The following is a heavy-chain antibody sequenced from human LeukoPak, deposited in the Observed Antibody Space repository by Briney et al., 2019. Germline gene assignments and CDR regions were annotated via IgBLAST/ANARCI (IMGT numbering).Heavy chain of an antibody. Sequence: GGSLRLSCAASGFTFSNAWMSWVRQAPGKGLEWVGRIKRKTDGGTTDYGAPVKGRFTILRDDSKNTLWLQMNSLKTEDTAVYYCTTDLTYCSGGTCYPPGFDYWGQGTLVTVSS. CDR2: IKRKTDGGTT. D-gene: IGHD2-15*01. V-gene: IGHV3-15*01. CDR3: TTDLTYCSGGTCYPPGFDY. CDR1: GFTFSNAW. J-gene: IGHJ4*02.